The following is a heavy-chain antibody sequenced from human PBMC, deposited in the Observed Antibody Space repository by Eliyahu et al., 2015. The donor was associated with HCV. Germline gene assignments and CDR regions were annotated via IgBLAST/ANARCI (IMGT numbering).Heavy chain of an antibody. D-gene: IGHD6-13*01. Sequence: EVQLVESGGGLVQPGRSLRLSXAASGFTFDDYAMHXVRQAPGKGLXXVSXISWNSGSIGYADSVKGRFTISRDNAKNSLYLQMNSLRAEDTALYYCAKDPYSSSWGYFDYWGQGTLVTVSS. CDR2: ISWNSGSI. V-gene: IGHV3-9*01. CDR3: AKDPYSSSWGYFDY. CDR1: GFTFDDYA. J-gene: IGHJ4*02.